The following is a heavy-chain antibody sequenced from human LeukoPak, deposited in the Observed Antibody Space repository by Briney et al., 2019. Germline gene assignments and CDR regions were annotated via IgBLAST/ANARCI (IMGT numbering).Heavy chain of an antibody. CDR1: GFTFSSYA. J-gene: IGHJ4*02. CDR2: ISGSGGST. Sequence: GGSLRLSCAASGFTFSSYAMSWVRQAPGKGLEWVSAISGSGGSTYYADSVKGRFTISRDNSKNTLYLQMNSLRAEDTAVYYCAKEEVISGNHGVYFDYWGQGTLVTVSS. CDR3: AKEEVISGNHGVYFDY. V-gene: IGHV3-23*01. D-gene: IGHD3-22*01.